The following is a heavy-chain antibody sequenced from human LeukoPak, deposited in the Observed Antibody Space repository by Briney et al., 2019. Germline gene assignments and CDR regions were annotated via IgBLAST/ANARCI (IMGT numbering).Heavy chain of an antibody. CDR2: IIPIFGTA. D-gene: IGHD2-15*01. J-gene: IGHJ3*02. CDR3: ARHAYCSGGSCYTGGRNAFDI. Sequence: SVKVSCKVSGGTFSSYAISWVRQAPGQGLEWMGGIIPIFGTANYAQKFQGRVTITADKSTSTAYMELSSLRSEDTAVYYCARHAYCSGGSCYTGGRNAFDIWGQGTMVTVSS. CDR1: GGTFSSYA. V-gene: IGHV1-69*06.